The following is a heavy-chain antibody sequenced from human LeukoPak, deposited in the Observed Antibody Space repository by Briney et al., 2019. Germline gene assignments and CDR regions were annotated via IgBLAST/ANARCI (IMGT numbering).Heavy chain of an antibody. CDR2: ISGSGGST. CDR1: GFTFSSYA. J-gene: IGHJ5*02. CDR3: AKYYYDSSGYYYINWFDP. Sequence: GGSLRLSCAASGFTFSSYAMSWVRQAPGKGMEWVPAISGSGGSTYYADSVKGRFTISRDNSKNTLYLQMNSLRAEDTAVYYCAKYYYDSSGYYYINWFDPWGQGTLVTVSS. D-gene: IGHD3-22*01. V-gene: IGHV3-23*01.